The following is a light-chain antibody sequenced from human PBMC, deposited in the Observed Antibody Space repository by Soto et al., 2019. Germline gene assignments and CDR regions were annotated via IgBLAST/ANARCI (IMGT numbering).Light chain of an antibody. CDR2: GAS. V-gene: IGKV3-15*01. J-gene: IGKJ3*01. Sequence: EIVMTQSPATLSVSPGERATLSCRASQSVSNNLAWYQQKPGQGPWLLMYGASTRDTGIPARFSGSGSGTEFTLTISSLQSEDSAVYYCQQYNEWPLTFGPGTKLDIK. CDR1: QSVSNN. CDR3: QQYNEWPLT.